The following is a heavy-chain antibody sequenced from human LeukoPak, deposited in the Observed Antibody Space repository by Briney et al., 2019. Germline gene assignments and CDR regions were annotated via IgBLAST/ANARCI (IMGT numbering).Heavy chain of an antibody. J-gene: IGHJ3*02. D-gene: IGHD6-25*01. V-gene: IGHV1-69*13. CDR3: ARTGYSGEDNAFDI. Sequence: SVKVSCKASGGTFSSYAISWVRQAPGQGLEWMGGIIPIFGTANYAQKFQGRVTITADESTSTAYMELSSLRSEDTAVYYCARTGYSGEDNAFDIWGQGTMVTVSS. CDR2: IIPIFGTA. CDR1: GGTFSSYA.